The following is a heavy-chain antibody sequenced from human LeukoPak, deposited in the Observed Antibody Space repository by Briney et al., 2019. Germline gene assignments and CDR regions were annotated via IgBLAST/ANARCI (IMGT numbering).Heavy chain of an antibody. Sequence: GGSLRLSCAAPGFTFSNAWMSWVRQAPGKGLEWVGRIKSKTDGGTTDYAAPVKCRFTISRDDSNNTLYLQMNSLKTEDTAVYYCTTDYYDSSGYYYFDYWGQGTLVTVSS. CDR2: IKSKTDGGTT. D-gene: IGHD3-22*01. J-gene: IGHJ4*02. V-gene: IGHV3-15*01. CDR1: GFTFSNAW. CDR3: TTDYYDSSGYYYFDY.